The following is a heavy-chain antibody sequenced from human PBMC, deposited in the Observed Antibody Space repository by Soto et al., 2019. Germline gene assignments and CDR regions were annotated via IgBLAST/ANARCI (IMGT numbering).Heavy chain of an antibody. D-gene: IGHD6-13*01. J-gene: IGHJ4*02. CDR1: GFTFSSYA. CDR3: ARDRVYSSSWVDY. Sequence: QVQLVESGGGVVQPGRSLRLSCAASGFTFSSYAMHWVRQAPGKGLEWVAVISYDGSSKYYADSVKGRFTISRDNSKNTLYLQMNSLRAGDTAVYYCARDRVYSSSWVDYWGQGTLVTVSS. V-gene: IGHV3-30-3*01. CDR2: ISYDGSSK.